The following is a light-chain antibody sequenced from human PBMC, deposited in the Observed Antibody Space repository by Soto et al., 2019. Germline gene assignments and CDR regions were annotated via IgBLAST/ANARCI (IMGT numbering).Light chain of an antibody. V-gene: IGLV1-47*01. CDR2: RNN. CDR1: SSNIGSNY. CDR3: GGWDDSLSGPV. Sequence: QSVLTQPPSASGTPGQRVNISCSGSSSNIGSNYVYWYRQFPGTAPKLLIQRNNQRPSGVPARFSGSKSGTSASLAISGLRSEDEADYYCGGWDDSLSGPVFGXGTKLTVL. J-gene: IGLJ2*01.